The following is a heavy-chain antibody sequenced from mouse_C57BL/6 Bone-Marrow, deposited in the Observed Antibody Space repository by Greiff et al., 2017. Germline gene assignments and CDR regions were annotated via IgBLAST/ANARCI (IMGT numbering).Heavy chain of an antibody. D-gene: IGHD2-4*01. J-gene: IGHJ3*01. CDR1: GYAFSSYW. Sequence: QVHVMQSGAELVKPGASVKISCKASGYAFSSYWMNWVKQRPGKGLEWIGQIYPGDGGTNYNGKFKGKATLTADKSSSTAYMQLSSLTSDDSAVYVCARERLTMMTRMFAYWGQGTLVTVSA. CDR3: ARERLTMMTRMFAY. CDR2: IYPGDGGT. V-gene: IGHV1-80*01.